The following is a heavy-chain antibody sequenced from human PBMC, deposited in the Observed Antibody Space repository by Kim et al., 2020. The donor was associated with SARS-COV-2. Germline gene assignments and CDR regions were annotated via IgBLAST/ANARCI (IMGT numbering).Heavy chain of an antibody. D-gene: IGHD3-16*02. CDR2: IRGGGALP. V-gene: IGHV3-23*01. J-gene: IGHJ3*01. Sequence: GGSLRLSCAGSGFTFGSYAMSWVRQAPGKGLEWVSFIRGGGALPTYADSVKGRFTISRDNSKNTLFLQMNSLRAEDTAIYFCAKCSYSYGNDSFDVWGQGPIVTVSS. CDR1: GFTFGSYA. CDR3: AKCSYSYGNDSFDV.